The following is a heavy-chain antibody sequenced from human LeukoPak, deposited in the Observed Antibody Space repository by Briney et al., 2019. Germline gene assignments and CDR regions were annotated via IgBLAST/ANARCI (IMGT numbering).Heavy chain of an antibody. Sequence: GGSLRLSCAASGFTFSNHEMNWVRQAPGQGLEWISYISDSGSTIYYSDSVKGRFTISRDNAKNSLYLQMNSLRAEDTAVYYCARDWTGWSFDPWGQGTLVTVSS. V-gene: IGHV3-48*03. J-gene: IGHJ5*02. CDR2: ISDSGSTI. D-gene: IGHD3/OR15-3a*01. CDR1: GFTFSNHE. CDR3: ARDWTGWSFDP.